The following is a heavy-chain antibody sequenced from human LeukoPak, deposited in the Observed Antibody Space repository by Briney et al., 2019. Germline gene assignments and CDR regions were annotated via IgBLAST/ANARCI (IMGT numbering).Heavy chain of an antibody. D-gene: IGHD2-2*01. J-gene: IGHJ6*03. CDR2: ISAYNGNT. CDR1: GYTFTSYG. Sequence: ASVKVSCKASGYTFTSYGISWVRQAPGQGLEWMGWISAYNGNTNYAQKLQGRVTMTTDTSTSTAYMELRSLRSDDTAVYYRARSRVHCSSTSCYRDYYYMDVWGKGTTVTVSS. V-gene: IGHV1-18*01. CDR3: ARSRVHCSSTSCYRDYYYMDV.